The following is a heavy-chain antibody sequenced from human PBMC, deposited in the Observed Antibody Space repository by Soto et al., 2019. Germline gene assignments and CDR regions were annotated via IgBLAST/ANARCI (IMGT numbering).Heavy chain of an antibody. Sequence: PGGTLRLSCAASGFTFDSPYSHRMSWVRQSPGKGLEWVSAISGIGGSTYYADSVKGRFTISRDTSKNTLYLQMNSLIAEDTAVYHFAKSLRYHYYYYGMDVSGQGTTVTVSS. CDR3: AKSLRYHYYYYGMDV. V-gene: IGHV3-23*01. CDR1: GFTFDSPY. J-gene: IGHJ6*02. D-gene: IGHD4-17*01. CDR2: ISGIGGST.